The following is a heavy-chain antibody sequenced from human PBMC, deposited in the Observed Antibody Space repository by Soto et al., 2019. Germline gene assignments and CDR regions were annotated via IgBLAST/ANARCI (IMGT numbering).Heavy chain of an antibody. V-gene: IGHV3-72*01. Sequence: PGGSLRLSCAASGVTFSDYYMDWVRQAPGKGLEWVGRSRSKPNNYATEYAASVKGRFTISRDDSKNSLFLQMNSLKTEDTAVYYCAVPSGGTDGNDAFDIWGQGTMVTV. CDR1: GVTFSDYY. CDR2: SRSKPNNYAT. J-gene: IGHJ3*02. D-gene: IGHD1-26*01. CDR3: AVPSGGTDGNDAFDI.